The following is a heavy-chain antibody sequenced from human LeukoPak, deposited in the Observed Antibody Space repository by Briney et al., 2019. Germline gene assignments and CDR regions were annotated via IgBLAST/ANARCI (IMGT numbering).Heavy chain of an antibody. CDR2: ISAYNGNT. CDR3: ARDQALGARGVIQYYFDY. D-gene: IGHD3-10*01. J-gene: IGHJ4*02. CDR1: GYTFTSYG. Sequence: ASVKVSCKASGYTFTSYGISWVRQAPGQGLEWMGWISAYNGNTNYAQKLQGRVTMTTDTSTSTAYMELRSLRSDDTAVYYCARDQALGARGVIQYYFDYWGQGTLVTVSS. V-gene: IGHV1-18*01.